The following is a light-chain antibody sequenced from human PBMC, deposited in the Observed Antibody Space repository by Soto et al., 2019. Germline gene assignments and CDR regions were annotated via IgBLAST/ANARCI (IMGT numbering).Light chain of an antibody. Sequence: QSALTQPASVSGSPGQSITISCTGSRSDVGVSNLVSWYQQQPNKAPKLLISDVNHRPSGVSIRFSGSKSGNTASLTISGLQAEDEADYYCSSYTTTNTVLFGGGTKVTVL. CDR2: DVN. J-gene: IGLJ2*01. V-gene: IGLV2-14*01. CDR3: SSYTTTNTVL. CDR1: RSDVGVSNL.